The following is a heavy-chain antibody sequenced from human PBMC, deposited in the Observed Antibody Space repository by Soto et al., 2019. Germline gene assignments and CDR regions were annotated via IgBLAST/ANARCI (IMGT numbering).Heavy chain of an antibody. CDR1: GGTFSGYY. Sequence: PSETLSLTCAAYGGTFSGYYWSWVRRPPGKGLEWIGEINHSGSTNYNPSLKSRVTISVDTSKNQFSLKPTSVTAADTAMYYCARGFVVVPAAPKGLGAHRETTMVRGIRMAPVGFDMCGQAT. CDR3: ARGFVVVPAAPKGLGAHRETTMVRGIRMAPVGFDM. CDR2: INHSGST. V-gene: IGHV4-34*01. J-gene: IGHJ3*02. D-gene: IGHD2-2*01.